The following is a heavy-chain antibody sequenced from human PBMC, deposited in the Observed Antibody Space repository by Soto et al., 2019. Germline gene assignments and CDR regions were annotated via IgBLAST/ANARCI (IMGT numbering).Heavy chain of an antibody. J-gene: IGHJ5*01. D-gene: IGHD4-17*01. CDR1: GGSISSGGHY. CDR2: IYNIGTT. CDR3: ARESVTNFGGWLDS. V-gene: IGHV4-31*03. Sequence: QVQLQESGPGLVKPSQTLSLTCTVSGGSISSGGHYWSWVRQYPGKGPEWIGNIYNIGTTFYNPSLKSRTTISVDTSNNQFSLKLTSVTAADTAVYYCARESVTNFGGWLDSWGPGALVMVSS.